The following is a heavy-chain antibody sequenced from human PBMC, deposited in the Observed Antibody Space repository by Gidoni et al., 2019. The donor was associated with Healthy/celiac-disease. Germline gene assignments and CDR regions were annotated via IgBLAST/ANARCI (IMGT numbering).Heavy chain of an antibody. V-gene: IGHV3-21*01. CDR3: AREGELLWFGEIRWFDP. CDR1: GFTFSSYS. Sequence: EVQLVESGGGLVKPGGSLRLSCAASGFTFSSYSMNWVRQAPGKGLEWVSSISSSSSYIYYADSVKGRFTISRDNAKNSLYLQMNSLRAEDTAVYYCAREGELLWFGEIRWFDPWGQGTLVTVSS. D-gene: IGHD3-10*01. CDR2: ISSSSSYI. J-gene: IGHJ5*02.